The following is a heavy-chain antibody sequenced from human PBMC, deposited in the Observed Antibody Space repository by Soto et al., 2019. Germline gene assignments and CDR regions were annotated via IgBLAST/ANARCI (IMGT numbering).Heavy chain of an antibody. CDR1: GFTFSSYG. V-gene: IGHV3-30*18. J-gene: IGHJ6*02. CDR2: ISYDGSNK. D-gene: IGHD2-2*01. Sequence: PGGSLRLSCAASGFTFSSYGMDWVRQAPGKGLEWVAVISYDGSNKYYADSVKGRFTISRDNSKNTLYLQMNSLRAEDTAVYYCAKRMSVVVPAAISYYYYYGMDVWGQGTTVTVSS. CDR3: AKRMSVVVPAAISYYYYYGMDV.